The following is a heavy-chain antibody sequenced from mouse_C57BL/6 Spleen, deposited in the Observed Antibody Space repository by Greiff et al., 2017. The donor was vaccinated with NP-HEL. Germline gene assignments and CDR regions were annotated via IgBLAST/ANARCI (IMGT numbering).Heavy chain of an antibody. CDR1: GYTFTSYW. CDR2: IDPSDSYT. D-gene: IGHD2-1*01. V-gene: IGHV1-69*01. J-gene: IGHJ2*01. CDR3: AIYYGNYFDY. Sequence: VQLQQPGAELVMPGASVKLSCKASGYTFTSYWMHWVKQRPGQGLEWIGEIDPSDSYTNYIQKFKGKSTLTVDKSSSTAYMQRSSLTSEDSAVYYCAIYYGNYFDYWGQGTTLTVSS.